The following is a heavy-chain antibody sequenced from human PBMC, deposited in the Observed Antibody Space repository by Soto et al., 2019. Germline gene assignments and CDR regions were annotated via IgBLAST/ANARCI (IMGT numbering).Heavy chain of an antibody. CDR1: GGTFSSYT. CDR3: ASGNQRWLQLWYFDL. Sequence: QVQLVQSGAEVKKPGSSVTVSCKASGGTFSSYTISWVRQAPGQGLEWMGGIIPIFGTANYAQKFQGRVTITADESTSTAYMGLSSLRSEDTAVYYCASGNQRWLQLWYFDLWGRGTLVTVSS. D-gene: IGHD5-12*01. CDR2: IIPIFGTA. J-gene: IGHJ2*01. V-gene: IGHV1-69*12.